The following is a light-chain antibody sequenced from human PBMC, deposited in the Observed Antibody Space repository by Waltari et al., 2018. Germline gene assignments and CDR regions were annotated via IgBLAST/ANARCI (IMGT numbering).Light chain of an antibody. CDR2: DAS. J-gene: IGKJ1*01. CDR3: QHYVSLPVT. Sequence: EIVLTQSPGTLSLSPGERATLSCRASQSVSRPLAWYQQKPGQSPRLLIYDASSRATGIPDRFSGSGSGTDFSLTITRLEPEDFAVYYCQHYVSLPVTFGQGTKVEIK. V-gene: IGKV3-20*01. CDR1: QSVSRP.